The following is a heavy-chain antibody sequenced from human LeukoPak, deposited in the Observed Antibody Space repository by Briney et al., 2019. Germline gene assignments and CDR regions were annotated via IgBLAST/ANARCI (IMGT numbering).Heavy chain of an antibody. V-gene: IGHV2-5*02. D-gene: IGHD3-10*01. J-gene: IGHJ4*02. CDR2: IYWDDDK. CDR1: GFSLSTSGVG. Sequence: SGPTLVKPTQTLTLTCTFSGFSLSTSGVGVGWIRQPPGKALEWLALIYWDDDKRYSPSLKSRLTITKDTSKNQVVLTMTNMDPVDTATYYCARSANYYGSGSYAFYFDYWGQGTLVTVSS. CDR3: ARSANYYGSGSYAFYFDY.